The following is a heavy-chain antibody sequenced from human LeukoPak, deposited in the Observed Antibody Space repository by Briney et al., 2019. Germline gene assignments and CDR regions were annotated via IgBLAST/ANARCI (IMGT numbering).Heavy chain of an antibody. CDR3: ARRYCTTTSCSGGNV. CDR1: GFTVSSNY. Sequence: GGSLRLSCAASGFTVSSNYMSWVRQAPGKGLEWVSSISSSSSHIYYADSVKGRFTISRDNAKNSLYLQMNSLRAEDTAVYYCARRYCTTTSCSGGNVWGQGTTVTVSS. CDR2: ISSSSSHI. V-gene: IGHV3-21*01. D-gene: IGHD2-2*01. J-gene: IGHJ6*02.